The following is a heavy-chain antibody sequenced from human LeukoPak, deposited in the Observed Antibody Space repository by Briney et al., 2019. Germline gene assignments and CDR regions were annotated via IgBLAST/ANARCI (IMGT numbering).Heavy chain of an antibody. Sequence: PGGSLRLSCAASGFTFSSYSMNWVRQAPGKGLEWVSSNSSSSSYIYYADSVKGRFTISRDNAKNSLYLQMNSLRAEDTAVYYCARSFLTGITEVYFDYWGQGTLVTVSS. CDR1: GFTFSSYS. V-gene: IGHV3-21*01. CDR3: ARSFLTGITEVYFDY. D-gene: IGHD1-20*01. CDR2: NSSSSSYI. J-gene: IGHJ4*02.